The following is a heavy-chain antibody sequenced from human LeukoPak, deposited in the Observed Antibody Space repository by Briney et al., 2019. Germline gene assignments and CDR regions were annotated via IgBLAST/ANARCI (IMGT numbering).Heavy chain of an antibody. CDR2: ILYEDK. D-gene: IGHD2-15*01. Sequence: GGSLRLSCAASGFTFSSFGMHWVRQAPGRGLEWVALILYEDKYYADSVKGRFTISRDNSKNTLYLQMDSLRAEDTAVYYCARYCSGGCYSGVDYWGQGALVTVPS. V-gene: IGHV3-33*05. J-gene: IGHJ4*02. CDR3: ARYCSGGCYSGVDY. CDR1: GFTFSSFG.